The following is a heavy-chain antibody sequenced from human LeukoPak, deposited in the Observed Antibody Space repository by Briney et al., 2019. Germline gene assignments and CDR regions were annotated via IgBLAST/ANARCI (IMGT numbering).Heavy chain of an antibody. J-gene: IGHJ4*02. V-gene: IGHV4-39*07. D-gene: IGHD3-22*01. CDR3: ARVSGTLSDSSGYCDY. CDR2: IYYSGST. CDR1: GGSLSSSSYY. Sequence: SETLSLTCTVSGGSLSSSSYYWGWIRQPPGKGLEWIGSIYYSGSTYYNPSLKSRVTKSVDTSKNQFSLKLSSVTAADTAVYYCARVSGTLSDSSGYCDYWGQGTLVTVSS.